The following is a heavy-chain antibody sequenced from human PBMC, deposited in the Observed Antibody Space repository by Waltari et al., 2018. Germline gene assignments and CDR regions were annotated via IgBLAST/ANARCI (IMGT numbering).Heavy chain of an antibody. V-gene: IGHV2-70*01. CDR1: GFSLSTSGMC. CDR3: ARIQYSSGWYDLWDY. CDR2: IDWDDDK. Sequence: QVTLRESGPALVKPTQTLTLTCTFSGFSLSTSGMCVSWIRQPPGKALEWLALIDWDDDKYYSTSLKTRLTISKDTSKNQVVLTMTNMDPVDTATYYCARIQYSSGWYDLWDYWGQGTLVTVSS. J-gene: IGHJ4*02. D-gene: IGHD6-19*01.